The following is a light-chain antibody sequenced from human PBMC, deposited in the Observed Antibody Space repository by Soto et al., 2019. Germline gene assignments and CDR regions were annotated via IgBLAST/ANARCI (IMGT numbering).Light chain of an antibody. CDR1: GSDVGGFNY. CDR3: SSYTTSSAHYV. V-gene: IGLV2-14*01. CDR2: EVS. Sequence: TQPASVSGSPGQSITISCTGTGSDVGGFNYVSWYQHHPGKAPKLIIFEVSNRPSGVSSRFSGSKSGNSASLTISGLQAEDEADYFCSSYTTSSAHYVFGTGTKVAVL. J-gene: IGLJ1*01.